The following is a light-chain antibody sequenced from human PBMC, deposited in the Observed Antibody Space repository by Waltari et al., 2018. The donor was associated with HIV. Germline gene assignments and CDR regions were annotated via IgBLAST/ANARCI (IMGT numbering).Light chain of an antibody. Sequence: EILMTQSPATLSVSPGERATLSCRASQSINNNLAWYQQKPGQAPMLLIYCASTGGTGVPARFSGSGSGTEFTLTISSLQSEDCAVYYCQQYNNWPGITFGPGTKVDIK. J-gene: IGKJ3*01. CDR1: QSINNN. V-gene: IGKV3-15*01. CDR3: QQYNNWPGIT. CDR2: CAS.